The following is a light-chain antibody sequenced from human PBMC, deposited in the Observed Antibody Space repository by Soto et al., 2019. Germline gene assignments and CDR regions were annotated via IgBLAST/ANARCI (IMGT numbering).Light chain of an antibody. Sequence: DIQMTQSPSSLSASVGDRVTITCRASQSIRSYLNWYQQKPGKAPKLLIYAASSLQSGVPSMFSGSGSGTDFTLTISSLQPQDFATYYCQQSYSTLYTFGQGTKLEIK. J-gene: IGKJ2*01. CDR2: AAS. V-gene: IGKV1-39*01. CDR1: QSIRSY. CDR3: QQSYSTLYT.